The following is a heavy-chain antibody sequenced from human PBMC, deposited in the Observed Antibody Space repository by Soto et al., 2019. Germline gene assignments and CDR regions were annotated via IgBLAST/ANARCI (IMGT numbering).Heavy chain of an antibody. D-gene: IGHD1-20*01. CDR1: GGTFSSYA. J-gene: IGHJ4*02. Sequence: SVKVSCKASGGTFSSYAISWVRQAPGQGLEWMGGIIPIFGTANYAQKFQGRVTITADESTSTAYMELSSLRSEDTAMYYCVRAITGISDPYHFDFWGQGTLVTVSS. CDR2: IIPIFGTA. CDR3: VRAITGISDPYHFDF. V-gene: IGHV1-69*13.